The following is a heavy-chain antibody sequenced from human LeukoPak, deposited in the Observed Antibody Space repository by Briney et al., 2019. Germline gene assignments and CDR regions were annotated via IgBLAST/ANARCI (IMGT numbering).Heavy chain of an antibody. CDR2: IHHSGNT. D-gene: IGHD3-9*01. CDR3: ARIDWTPDS. J-gene: IGHJ4*02. V-gene: IGHV4-38-2*02. Sequence: SETLSLTCSVSGYSISNGHVWAWIRQPPGKGLEWIGTIHHSGNTYYNPSLQSRVTVSVGTSRNQFSLRLSSVTAADTGAYYCARIDWTPDSWGQGTLVTVSS. CDR1: GYSISNGHV.